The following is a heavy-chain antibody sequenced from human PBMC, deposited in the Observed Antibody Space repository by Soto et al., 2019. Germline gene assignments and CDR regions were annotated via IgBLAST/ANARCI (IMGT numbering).Heavy chain of an antibody. J-gene: IGHJ4*02. Sequence: GGSLRLSCAASGFSFSDYDMNWIRQASGKGLEWISYISISGSTIYYADSVKGRFTISRDNAKNSLYLQMNSLRAEDTAVYYCARDISPYYYDSSGYSDPGDYWGQGTLVTVSS. CDR1: GFSFSDYD. CDR2: ISISGSTI. D-gene: IGHD3-22*01. CDR3: ARDISPYYYDSSGYSDPGDY. V-gene: IGHV3-11*01.